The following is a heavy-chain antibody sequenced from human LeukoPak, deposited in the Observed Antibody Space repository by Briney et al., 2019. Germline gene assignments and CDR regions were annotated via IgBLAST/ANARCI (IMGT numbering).Heavy chain of an antibody. Sequence: GGSLRLSCAASGFTFNTYAMSWVRQAPGKGLEWVSSISASGGSTYYADSVKGRFTISRDNSKNTLYLQMNSLRAEDTAVYYCAKDTPRVSLSLKRSGSYWGQGTLVTVSS. CDR2: ISASGGST. V-gene: IGHV3-23*01. D-gene: IGHD1-26*01. J-gene: IGHJ4*02. CDR1: GFTFNTYA. CDR3: AKDTPRVSLSLKRSGSY.